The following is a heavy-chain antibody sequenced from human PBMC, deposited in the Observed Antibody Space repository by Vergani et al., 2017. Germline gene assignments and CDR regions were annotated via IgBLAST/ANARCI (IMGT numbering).Heavy chain of an antibody. D-gene: IGHD1-26*01. V-gene: IGHV3-23*01. CDR2: ISGSGGST. CDR1: GFTFSSYA. J-gene: IGHJ1*01. Sequence: EVQLLESGGGLVQPGGSLRLSCAASGFTFSSYAMSWVRQAPGKGLEWVSAISGSGGSTYYADSVKGRFTISRDNSKNTLYLQMNSLRAEDTAVYYCAKDQRSGSYWTFPESPGDFQHWGQGTLVTVSS. CDR3: AKDQRSGSYWTFPESPGDFQH.